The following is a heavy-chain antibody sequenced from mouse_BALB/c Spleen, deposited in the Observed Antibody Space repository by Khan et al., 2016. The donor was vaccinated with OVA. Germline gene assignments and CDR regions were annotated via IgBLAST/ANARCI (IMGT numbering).Heavy chain of an antibody. Sequence: QIQLVQSGPELKKPGETVKISCKASGYTFTNYGMNWVKQAPGKGLKWMGWINPYTGEPTYVDDFKGRFAFSLETSASTSYLQINNLKNEDEATYFCASCGYWYFDVWGAGTTMTVSS. J-gene: IGHJ1*01. V-gene: IGHV9-1*02. CDR3: ASCGYWYFDV. D-gene: IGHD1-1*02. CDR2: INPYTGEP. CDR1: GYTFTNYG.